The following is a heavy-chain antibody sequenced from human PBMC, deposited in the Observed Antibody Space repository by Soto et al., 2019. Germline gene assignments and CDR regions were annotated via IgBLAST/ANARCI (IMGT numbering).Heavy chain of an antibody. CDR2: IYYSGST. CDR3: AREKMEQLVLHGWFDP. D-gene: IGHD6-13*01. Sequence: SETLSLTCTVSGGSISSGGYYWSWIRQHPGKGLEWIGYIYYSGSTYYSPSLKSRVTISVDTSKNQFSLKLSSVTAADTAVYYCAREKMEQLVLHGWFDPWGQGTLVTVSS. V-gene: IGHV4-31*03. J-gene: IGHJ5*02. CDR1: GGSISSGGYY.